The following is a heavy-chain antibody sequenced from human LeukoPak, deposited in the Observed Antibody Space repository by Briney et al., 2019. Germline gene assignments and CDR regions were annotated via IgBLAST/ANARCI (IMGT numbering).Heavy chain of an antibody. CDR2: INQDGSQK. J-gene: IGHJ4*02. CDR3: ARDGITIFGVEKDGDY. Sequence: GGSLRLSCAASGFSFSTSWMSWVRQAPGKGLEWVAEINQDGSQKYYVDSVKGRFTISRDNAKNSLYLQMNSLRAEDTAVYYCARDGITIFGVEKDGDYWGQGTLVTVSS. CDR1: GFSFSTSW. D-gene: IGHD3-3*01. V-gene: IGHV3-7*01.